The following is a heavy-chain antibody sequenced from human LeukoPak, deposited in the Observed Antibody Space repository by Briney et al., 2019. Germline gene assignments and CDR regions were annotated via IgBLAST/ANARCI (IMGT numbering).Heavy chain of an antibody. D-gene: IGHD6-6*01. J-gene: IGHJ4*02. CDR2: INPNSDGT. V-gene: IGHV1-2*02. Sequence: GASVKVSCKASVYNFTGYYMHWVRQAPGQGLEWMGWINPNSDGTNYAQKFQGRVTMTRDTSISTAYMELSRLRSDDTAVYYCARDQGSSGANWGQGTLVTVSS. CDR3: ARDQGSSGAN. CDR1: VYNFTGYY.